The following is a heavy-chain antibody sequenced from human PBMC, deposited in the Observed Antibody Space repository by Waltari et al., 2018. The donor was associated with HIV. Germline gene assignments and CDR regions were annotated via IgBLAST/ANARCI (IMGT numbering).Heavy chain of an antibody. CDR3: ARREGTYCSGGSCYSIYYYGMDV. CDR1: GYTFTSYD. Sequence: QVQLVQSGAEVKKPGASVKVSCKASGYTFTSYDINWVRQATGQGLEWMGWMNPNSGNTGDAQKFQGRVTMTRNTSISTAYMELSSLRSEDTAVYYCARREGTYCSGGSCYSIYYYGMDVWGQGTTVTVSS. V-gene: IGHV1-8*01. J-gene: IGHJ6*02. CDR2: MNPNSGNT. D-gene: IGHD2-15*01.